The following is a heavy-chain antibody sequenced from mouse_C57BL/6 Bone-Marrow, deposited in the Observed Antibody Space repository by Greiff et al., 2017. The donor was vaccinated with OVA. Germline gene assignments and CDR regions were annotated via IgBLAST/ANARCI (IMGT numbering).Heavy chain of an antibody. J-gene: IGHJ4*01. CDR3: AHYGSRYAMDY. CDR2: ISSGSSTI. CDR1: GFTFSDYG. V-gene: IGHV5-17*01. D-gene: IGHD1-1*01. Sequence: EVKLMESGGGLVKPGGSLKLSCAASGFTFSDYGMHWVRQAPEKGLEWVAYISSGSSTIYYADTVKGRFTISRDHAKNTLFLQMTSLRSEDTAMYDCAHYGSRYAMDYWGQGTSVTVSS.